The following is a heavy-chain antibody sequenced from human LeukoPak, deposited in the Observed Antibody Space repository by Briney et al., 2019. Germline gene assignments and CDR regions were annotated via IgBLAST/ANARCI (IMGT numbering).Heavy chain of an antibody. CDR1: GGTFSSYA. Sequence: GSSVKVSCKASGGTFSSYAISWVRQAPGQGLEWMGGIIPIFGTANYAQKFQGRVTITADESTSTAYMELSSLRSEDTAVYYCARDLPLGSMGGSAFDLWGQGTLVIVSS. J-gene: IGHJ4*02. D-gene: IGHD2-15*01. CDR3: ARDLPLGSMGGSAFDL. V-gene: IGHV1-69*01. CDR2: IIPIFGTA.